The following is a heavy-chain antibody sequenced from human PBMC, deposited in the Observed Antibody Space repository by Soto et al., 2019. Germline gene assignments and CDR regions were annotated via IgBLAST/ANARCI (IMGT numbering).Heavy chain of an antibody. CDR1: GGSISSSSYY. J-gene: IGHJ1*01. CDR2: IYYSGST. Sequence: QLQLQESGPGLVKPSETLSLTCTVSGGSISSSSYYWGWIRQPPGKGLEWIGSIYYSGSTYYNPSLKSRVTISVDTSKNQFSLKLSSVTAADTAVYYCATQTTMVRDEYFQRWGQGTLVTVSS. CDR3: ATQTTMVRDEYFQR. D-gene: IGHD3-10*01. V-gene: IGHV4-39*01.